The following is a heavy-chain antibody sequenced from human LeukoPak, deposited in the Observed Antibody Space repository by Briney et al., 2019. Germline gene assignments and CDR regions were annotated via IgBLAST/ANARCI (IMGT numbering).Heavy chain of an antibody. CDR1: GYTFTGYY. CDR2: INPNSGGT. CDR3: ARAGYSRFVDDLDY. V-gene: IGHV1-2*06. Sequence: ASVKVSCKASGYTFTGYYVHWVRQAPGQGLEWMGRINPNSGGTNYAQKFQGRVTMTRDTSISTAYMELSRLRSDDTAVYYCARAGYSRFVDDLDYWGQGTLVIVSS. J-gene: IGHJ4*02. D-gene: IGHD1-26*01.